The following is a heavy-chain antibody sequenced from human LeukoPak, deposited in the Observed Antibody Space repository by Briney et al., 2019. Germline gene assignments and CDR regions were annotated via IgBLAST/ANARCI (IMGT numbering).Heavy chain of an antibody. V-gene: IGHV4-61*02. Sequence: SETLSLTCSVSGGSLISSSYYWGWIRQPARKGLEWIGRIYISGSTNYNPSLKSRVTMSVDTSKNQFALKLSSVTAADTAVYYCARDRGTWNDDGFDYWGQGTLVTVSS. J-gene: IGHJ4*02. CDR3: ARDRGTWNDDGFDY. CDR1: GGSLISSSYY. D-gene: IGHD1-1*01. CDR2: IYISGST.